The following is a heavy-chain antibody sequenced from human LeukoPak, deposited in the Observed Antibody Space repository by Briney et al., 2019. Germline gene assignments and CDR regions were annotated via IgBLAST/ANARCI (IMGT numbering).Heavy chain of an antibody. V-gene: IGHV3-33*01. CDR2: IWYDGSNK. J-gene: IGHJ4*02. CDR3: AREPYHYDSSGYYLRYYFDY. Sequence: GGSLRLSCAASGFTFSSYGMHWVRQAPGKGLEWVAVIWYDGSNKYYADSVKGRFTISRDNSKNTLYLQMNSLRAEDTAVYYSAREPYHYDSSGYYLRYYFDYWGQGTLVTVSS. D-gene: IGHD3-22*01. CDR1: GFTFSSYG.